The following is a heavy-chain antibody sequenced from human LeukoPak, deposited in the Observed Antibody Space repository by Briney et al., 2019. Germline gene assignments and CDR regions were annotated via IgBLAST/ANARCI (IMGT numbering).Heavy chain of an antibody. CDR1: GGSISSYY. J-gene: IGHJ4*02. D-gene: IGHD5-12*01. CDR2: IYYSGSN. CDR3: ARGTKTGYTGYDWNY. V-gene: IGHV4-59*01. Sequence: SETLSLTCTVSGGSISSYYWSWIRQPPGKGLEWIGYIYYSGSNSYNPSLKSRVTISVDTSSNQFSLILTSVTAADTAVYYCARGTKTGYTGYDWNYWGQGSLVTVSS.